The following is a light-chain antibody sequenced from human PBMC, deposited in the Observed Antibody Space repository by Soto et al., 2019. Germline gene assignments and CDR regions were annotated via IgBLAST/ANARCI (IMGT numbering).Light chain of an antibody. Sequence: EIVLTQSPGILSLSPGERASLSCGASQSISSSFLAWYQQKPGQAPRLLIYGASSRATGIPDRFSGTGSETDFTLTISRLEPEDFAVYYCQQYDSYSWTFGQGTRVDIK. V-gene: IGKV3-20*01. CDR3: QQYDSYSWT. CDR2: GAS. J-gene: IGKJ1*01. CDR1: QSISSSF.